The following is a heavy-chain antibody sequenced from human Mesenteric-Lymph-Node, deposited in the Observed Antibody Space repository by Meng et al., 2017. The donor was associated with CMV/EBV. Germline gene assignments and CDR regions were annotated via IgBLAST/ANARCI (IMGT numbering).Heavy chain of an antibody. CDR2: ISGSGDNT. CDR1: GFTFRSYA. CDR3: AKDVYCSSSSCTSSFDH. Sequence: GGPLRLSCAASGFTFRSYAMAWVRQAPGKGLEWVSAISGSGDNTFYADSVRGRFIISRDNSKNTLYLQMNSLRAEDTALYCCAKDVYCSSSSCTSSFDHWGQGALVTVSS. J-gene: IGHJ4*02. V-gene: IGHV3-23*01. D-gene: IGHD2-2*01.